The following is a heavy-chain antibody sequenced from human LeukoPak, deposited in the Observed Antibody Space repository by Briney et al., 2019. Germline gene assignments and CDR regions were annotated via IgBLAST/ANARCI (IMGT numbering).Heavy chain of an antibody. J-gene: IGHJ4*02. CDR3: ARDGGSAWFLDY. V-gene: IGHV3-48*03. D-gene: IGHD6-19*01. CDR2: ISSSGNTT. CDR1: GFTFSSYA. Sequence: GGSLRLSCAASGFTFSSYAMSWGRQAPGEGGEWVSYISSSGNTTYNADSVKGRFSITRDNAKNSLYLQMNSLRAEDTAVYYCARDGGSAWFLDYWGQGTLVTVSS.